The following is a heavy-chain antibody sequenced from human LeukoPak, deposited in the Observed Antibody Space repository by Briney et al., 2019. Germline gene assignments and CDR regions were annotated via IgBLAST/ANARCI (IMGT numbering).Heavy chain of an antibody. J-gene: IGHJ3*02. CDR2: ISTSSSYI. Sequence: GGSLRLSCAASGFTFSSYSMNWVRQAPGKGLEWVSFISTSSSYIHYADSVKGRFTISRDNSKNTLYLQMNSLRAEDTAVYYCARERRRAYYIDIWGQGTMVTVSS. V-gene: IGHV3-21*04. CDR1: GFTFSSYS. CDR3: ARERRRAYYIDI. D-gene: IGHD1-26*01.